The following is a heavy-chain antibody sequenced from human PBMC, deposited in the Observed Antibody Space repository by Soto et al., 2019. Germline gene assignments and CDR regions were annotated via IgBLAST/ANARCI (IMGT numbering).Heavy chain of an antibody. D-gene: IGHD3-10*01. V-gene: IGHV4-30-4*08. CDR2: IYYSGST. CDR3: ARGSDGSGSSEYYYYYGMDV. CDR1: GFTFSDYY. J-gene: IGHJ6*02. Sequence: QVQLVESGGGLVKPGGSLRLSCAASGFTFSDYYMSWIRQAPGKGLEWIGYIYYSGSTYYNPSLKSRVTISVDTSKNQFSLKLSSVTAADTAVYYCARGSDGSGSSEYYYYYGMDVWGQGTTVTVSS.